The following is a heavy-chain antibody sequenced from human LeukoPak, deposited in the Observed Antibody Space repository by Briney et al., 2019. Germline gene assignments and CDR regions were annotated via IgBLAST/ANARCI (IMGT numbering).Heavy chain of an antibody. V-gene: IGHV3-23*01. CDR3: ANSPELGAYSES. D-gene: IGHD3-10*01. CDR2: ITGSGGRT. Sequence: GGSLRLSCATSGFTFGSSGMSWVRQAPGKGLEWVSGITGSGGRTYYADSVKGRFTISRDYSQNTLYLQMHSLRAEDTAIYYCANSPELGAYSESWGQGTLVTVSS. J-gene: IGHJ4*02. CDR1: GFTFGSSG.